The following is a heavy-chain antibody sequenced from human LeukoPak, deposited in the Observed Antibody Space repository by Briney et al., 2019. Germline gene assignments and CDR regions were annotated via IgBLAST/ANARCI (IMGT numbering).Heavy chain of an antibody. CDR2: IYHSGTT. CDR1: GFSISSGYY. CDR3: ARDSVAAGTFDY. J-gene: IGHJ4*02. Sequence: SETLSLTCTVSGFSISSGYYWGWIRQPPGKGLEGIGSIYHSGTTYYNPSLKRRVTISGDTSKNQVSLKLSSVTAADTAVYYCARDSVAAGTFDYWGQGTLVTVSS. D-gene: IGHD6-13*01. V-gene: IGHV4-38-2*02.